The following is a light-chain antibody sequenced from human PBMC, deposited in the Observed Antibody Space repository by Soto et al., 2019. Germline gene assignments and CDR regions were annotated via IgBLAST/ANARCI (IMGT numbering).Light chain of an antibody. CDR1: QSISSW. Sequence: DIQMTQSPSTLSASVGDRVTITCRASQSISSWLAWYQQKPGKAPKLLIYKASSLESGVPSRFSGSGSGTEGTLSVGSLQPDDFATYYCEDDNSYPWTLGQGTKVEIE. V-gene: IGKV1-5*03. CDR2: KAS. CDR3: EDDNSYPWT. J-gene: IGKJ1*01.